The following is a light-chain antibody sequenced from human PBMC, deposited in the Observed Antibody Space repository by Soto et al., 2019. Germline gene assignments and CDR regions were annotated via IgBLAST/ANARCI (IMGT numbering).Light chain of an antibody. V-gene: IGKV3-20*01. CDR1: QSVSSSY. CDR2: GAS. CDR3: QQYGSSPYT. Sequence: EIVLTQSPGPLSFSPGERATLSCRASQSVSSSYLAWYQQKPGQAPRPLIYGASSRATGIPDRFSGSGSGTAFTLTISRLEPEDFAVYYCQQYGSSPYTFGKGTMMESK. J-gene: IGKJ2*01.